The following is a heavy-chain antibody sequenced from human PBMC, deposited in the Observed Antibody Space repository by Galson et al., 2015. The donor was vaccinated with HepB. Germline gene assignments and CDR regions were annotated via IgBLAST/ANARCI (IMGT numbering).Heavy chain of an antibody. V-gene: IGHV3-23*02. Sequence: SLRLSCAASGFSFSTTDMSWVRQAPGGGLEWVSTITPRGDATSYGDPVRGRFTISRDNSRNTLYLQMTSLTAEDTALYSCGKNSGIYSPWGQGTLVTVSS. D-gene: IGHD3-10*01. CDR3: GKNSGIYSP. CDR1: GFSFSTTD. J-gene: IGHJ4*02. CDR2: ITPRGDAT.